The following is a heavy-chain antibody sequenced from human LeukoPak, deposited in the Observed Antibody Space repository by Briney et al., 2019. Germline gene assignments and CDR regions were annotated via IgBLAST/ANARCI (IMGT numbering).Heavy chain of an antibody. CDR2: IYSGGST. D-gene: IGHD3-3*01. J-gene: IGHJ4*02. CDR3: ARGSGYYDFCLDY. CDR1: GFTVSSNY. Sequence: GGSLRLSCAASGFTVSSNYMSWVRQAPGKGLEWVSVIYSGGSTYYADSVKGRFTISRDNSKNTLYLQMNSLRAEDTAVYYCARGSGYYDFCLDYWGQGTLVTVSS. V-gene: IGHV3-53*05.